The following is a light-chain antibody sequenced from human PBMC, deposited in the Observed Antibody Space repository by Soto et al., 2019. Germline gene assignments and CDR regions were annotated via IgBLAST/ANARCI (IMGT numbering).Light chain of an antibody. CDR2: DAS. CDR3: QYVYIHPFT. CDR1: HTVRNNY. J-gene: IGKJ3*01. V-gene: IGKV3-20*01. Sequence: HSRCTLTLSPAEIATLSCRTSHTVRNNYLDWYQVKPGQAPKLLIYDASSRDTGIPDRFSGDGSGTDFTLTINSLQSEDFAMYYCQYVYIHPFTFGQGTKVDNK.